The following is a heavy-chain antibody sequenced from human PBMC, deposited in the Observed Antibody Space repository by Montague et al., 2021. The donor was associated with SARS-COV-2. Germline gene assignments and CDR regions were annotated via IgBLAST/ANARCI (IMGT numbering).Heavy chain of an antibody. J-gene: IGHJ4*02. CDR3: ARGQGEITMIVVVFTAAAYYFGY. D-gene: IGHD3-22*01. CDR2: INHSGST. CDR1: GGSLSGYD. V-gene: IGHV4-34*01. Sequence: SETLSLTCAVYGGSLSGYDWSCIRQPPGKGLEWIGEINHSGSTKYNPSLKSRVSISVDTSKNQFSLKLNSVTAADTAVYYCARGQGEITMIVVVFTAAAYYFGYWGQGTLVTVSP.